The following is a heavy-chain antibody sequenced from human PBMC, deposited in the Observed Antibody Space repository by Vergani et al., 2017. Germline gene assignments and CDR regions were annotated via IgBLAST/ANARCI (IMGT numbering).Heavy chain of an antibody. CDR3: TLDRDYGDPDAFDI. CDR1: GFTFSNDW. Sequence: EVQLVESGGGLVKPGGSLRLSCAASGFTFSNDWMSWVRQAPGKGLEWVGRIKSKTDGGTTDYAVRVKGRFTISRDDSKSTLYLQMNSLKTEDTAEYYCTLDRDYGDPDAFDIWGQGTMVTVSS. D-gene: IGHD4-17*01. J-gene: IGHJ3*02. V-gene: IGHV3-15*01. CDR2: IKSKTDGGTT.